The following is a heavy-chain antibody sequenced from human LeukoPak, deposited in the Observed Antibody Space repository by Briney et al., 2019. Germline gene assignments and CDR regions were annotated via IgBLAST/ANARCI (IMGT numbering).Heavy chain of an antibody. V-gene: IGHV4-39*07. J-gene: IGHJ5*02. CDR3: ARSQWLAFDP. CDR2: IYYSGST. CDR1: GGSISSSSYY. D-gene: IGHD6-19*01. Sequence: SETLSLTCTVSGGSISSSSYYWGWIRQPPGKGLEWIGSIYYSGSTYYNPSLKSRVTISVDTSKNQFSLKLSSVTAADTAVYYCARSQWLAFDPWGQGTLVTVSS.